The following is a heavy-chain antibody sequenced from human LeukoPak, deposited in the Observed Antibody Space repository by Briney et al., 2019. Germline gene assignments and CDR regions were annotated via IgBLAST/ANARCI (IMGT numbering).Heavy chain of an antibody. D-gene: IGHD6-13*01. V-gene: IGHV4-34*01. CDR1: GGSFSGYY. J-gene: IGHJ4*02. CDR2: INHSGST. Sequence: SQTLSLTCAVYGGSFSGYYWSWIRQPPGKGLEWIGEINHSGSTNYNPSLKSRVTISVDTSKNQFSLKPSSVTAADTAVYYCARSSSSWYLTQGYYFDYWGQGTLVTVSS. CDR3: ARSSSSWYLTQGYYFDY.